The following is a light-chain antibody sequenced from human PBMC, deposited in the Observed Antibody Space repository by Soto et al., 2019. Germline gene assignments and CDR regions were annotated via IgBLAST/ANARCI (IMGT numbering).Light chain of an antibody. J-gene: IGKJ5*01. CDR2: VAS. V-gene: IGKV1-12*01. CDR3: QQANSFPIT. Sequence: DIQMTQSPSTLSASVGDRVTITCRASHYMTNWLAWYQQKPGKAPKLLIYVASSLQSGVPSRFSGSGSGTDFTLTIISRQPEDFATYYCQQANSFPITFGQGTRLEIK. CDR1: HYMTNW.